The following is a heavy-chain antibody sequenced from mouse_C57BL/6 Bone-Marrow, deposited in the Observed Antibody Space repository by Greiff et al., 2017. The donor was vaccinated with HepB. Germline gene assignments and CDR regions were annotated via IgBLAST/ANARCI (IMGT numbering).Heavy chain of an antibody. J-gene: IGHJ3*01. CDR3: ARHEDPDSSGYEAWFAY. D-gene: IGHD3-2*02. Sequence: VKLVESGAELVKPGASVKLSCKASGYTFTEYTIHWVKQRSGQGLEWIGWVYPGSGSIKYNEKFKDKATLTADKSSSTVYMELSRLTSEDSAVYFCARHEDPDSSGYEAWFAYWGQGTLVTVSA. CDR1: GYTFTEYT. CDR2: VYPGSGSI. V-gene: IGHV1-62-2*01.